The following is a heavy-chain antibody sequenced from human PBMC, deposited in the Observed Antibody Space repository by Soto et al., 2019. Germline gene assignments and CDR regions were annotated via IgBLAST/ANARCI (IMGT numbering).Heavy chain of an antibody. CDR2: IYYSGST. CDR1: GGSISSYY. Sequence: ETLSLTCTVSGGSISSYYWSWIRQPPGKGLEWIGYIYYSGSTNYNPSLKSRVTISVDTSKNQFSLKLSSVTAADTAVYYCARGELLGLLNYYGMDVWGQGTTVTVSS. CDR3: ARGELLGLLNYYGMDV. D-gene: IGHD1-26*01. J-gene: IGHJ6*02. V-gene: IGHV4-59*01.